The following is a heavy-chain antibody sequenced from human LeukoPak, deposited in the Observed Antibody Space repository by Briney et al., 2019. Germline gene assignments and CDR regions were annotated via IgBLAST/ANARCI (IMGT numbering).Heavy chain of an antibody. Sequence: ASVKVSCKASGYTFTNNYLHWVRQAPGQGLEWMGIINPSGGSTSYAQKFQGRVTMTRDTSTSTVYMELSSLRSEDTAVYYCVFGVVIDSFDYWGQGTLVTVSS. V-gene: IGHV1-46*01. CDR1: GYTFTNNY. D-gene: IGHD3-3*01. J-gene: IGHJ4*02. CDR3: VFGVVIDSFDY. CDR2: INPSGGST.